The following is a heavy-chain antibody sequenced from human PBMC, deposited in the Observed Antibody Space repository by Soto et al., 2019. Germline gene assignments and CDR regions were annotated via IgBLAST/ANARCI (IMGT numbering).Heavy chain of an antibody. D-gene: IGHD3-9*01. J-gene: IGHJ6*02. V-gene: IGHV3-23*01. CDR3: AKDRHDIGYYYCGMDV. Sequence: EVQLLESGGGLVQPGGSLRLSCAASGFTFSSYAMSWVRQAPGKGLEWVSAISGSGGSTYYADSVKGRFTISRDNXKXXLYLQMNSLRAEDTAVYYCAKDRHDIGYYYCGMDVWGQGTTVTVSS. CDR2: ISGSGGST. CDR1: GFTFSSYA.